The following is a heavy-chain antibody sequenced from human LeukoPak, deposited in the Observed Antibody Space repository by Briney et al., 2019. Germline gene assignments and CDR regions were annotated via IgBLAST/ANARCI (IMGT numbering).Heavy chain of an antibody. CDR2: IKSDGTTT. CDR3: VRGVAATGLGP. D-gene: IGHD6-13*01. Sequence: PGGSLRLSCAASGFTFSNYWMHWVRQAPGKGLVWVSRIKSDGTTTGYADSVKGRFTISRDNAKNTLDLQMNSLRVEDTAVYYCVRGVAATGLGPWGQGTLVTVSS. J-gene: IGHJ5*02. V-gene: IGHV3-74*01. CDR1: GFTFSNYW.